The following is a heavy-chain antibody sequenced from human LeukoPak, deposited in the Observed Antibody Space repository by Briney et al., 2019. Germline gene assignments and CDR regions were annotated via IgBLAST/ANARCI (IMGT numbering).Heavy chain of an antibody. CDR2: IYYSGST. D-gene: IGHD3-10*01. CDR3: ASNPYYGSGLRFDY. Sequence: SETLSLTCTVSGGSISSYYWSWIRQPPGKGLEWIGYIYYSGSTNYNPSLKSRVTISVDTSKNQFSLKPSSVTAADTAVYYCASNPYYGSGLRFDYWGQGTLVTVSS. CDR1: GGSISSYY. J-gene: IGHJ4*02. V-gene: IGHV4-59*08.